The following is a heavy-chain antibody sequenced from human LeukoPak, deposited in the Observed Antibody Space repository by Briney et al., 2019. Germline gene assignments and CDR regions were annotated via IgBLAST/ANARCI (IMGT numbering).Heavy chain of an antibody. Sequence: SETLSLTCTISDGSVSSGTYYWGWIRQPPGKGLEWIGRIHYSGSSYYNPSLKSRAAIFVDTSRDQVSMDLSYVTAADTALYHCVRHISANTGYFDSCGQGTLVTVS. CDR3: VRHISANTGYFDS. CDR2: IHYSGSS. V-gene: IGHV4-39*01. CDR1: DGSVSSGTYY. J-gene: IGHJ4*02.